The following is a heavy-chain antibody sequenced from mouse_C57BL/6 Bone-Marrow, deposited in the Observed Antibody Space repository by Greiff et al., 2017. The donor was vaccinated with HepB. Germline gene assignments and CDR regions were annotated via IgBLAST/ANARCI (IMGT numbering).Heavy chain of an antibody. CDR3: ARVVDGYYLYWYFDV. CDR2: ISDGGSYT. V-gene: IGHV5-4*03. CDR1: GFTFSSYA. Sequence: EVKLVESGGGLVKPGGSLKLSCAASGFTFSSYAMSWVRQTPEKRLEWVATISDGGSYTYYPDNVKGRFTISRDNAKNNLYLQVSHLKSEDTAMYYCARVVDGYYLYWYFDVWGTGTTVTVSS. J-gene: IGHJ1*03. D-gene: IGHD2-3*01.